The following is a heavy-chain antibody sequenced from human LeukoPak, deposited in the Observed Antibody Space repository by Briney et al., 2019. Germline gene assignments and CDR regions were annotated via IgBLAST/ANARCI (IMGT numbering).Heavy chain of an antibody. CDR1: GITFSGSG. Sequence: GGSLRLSCAASGITFSGSGMSWVRQAPGKGLEWVSTISGSGSNTHYADSVKGRFTISRDNYKDTLYMQMNSLRSDDTAVYYCARDLKMGYSSGRYSWGTGSSNDYWGQGTLVTVSS. D-gene: IGHD6-19*01. CDR2: ISGSGSNT. V-gene: IGHV3-23*01. CDR3: ARDLKMGYSSGRYSWGTGSSNDY. J-gene: IGHJ4*02.